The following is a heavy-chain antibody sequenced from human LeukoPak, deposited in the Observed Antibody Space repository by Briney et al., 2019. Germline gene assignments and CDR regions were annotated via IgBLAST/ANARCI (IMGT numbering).Heavy chain of an antibody. J-gene: IGHJ3*02. V-gene: IGHV3-11*06. D-gene: IGHD3-10*01. CDR2: VSSSSSYI. CDR1: GFTFSDYY. Sequence: GGSLRLSCAASGFTFSDYYMSWIRQAPGKGLEWVSSVSSSSSYIYYADSVKGRFSISRDNAKNSLYLQMNSLRAEDTAVYYCVSDLDYSTDAFDIWGQGTMVTVSS. CDR3: VSDLDYSTDAFDI.